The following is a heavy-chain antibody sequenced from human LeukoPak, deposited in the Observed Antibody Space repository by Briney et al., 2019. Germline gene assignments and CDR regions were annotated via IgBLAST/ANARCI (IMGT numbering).Heavy chain of an antibody. V-gene: IGHV3-7*04. CDR2: IKHDGSES. CDR3: ARARPYCTNGVCYRAYYFDY. CDR1: GFTFSTYW. J-gene: IGHJ4*02. D-gene: IGHD2-8*01. Sequence: GGSLRLSCAASGFTFSTYWMTWVRQALGKGLEWVANIKHDGSESYYVDSVKGRFTISRDNSKNSLFLQMNSLRVEDTAVYYCARARPYCTNGVCYRAYYFDYWGQGTLVTVSS.